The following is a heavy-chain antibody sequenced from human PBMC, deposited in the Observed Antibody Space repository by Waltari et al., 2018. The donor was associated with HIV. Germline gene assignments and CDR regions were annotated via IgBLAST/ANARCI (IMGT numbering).Heavy chain of an antibody. CDR1: GGSISSSSYY. CDR2: IYYSGST. Sequence: QLQESGPGLVKPSETLSLTCTVSGGSISSSSYYWGWIRQPPGKGLEWIGSIYYSGSTYYNPALKSRVTISVDTSKNQFSLKLSSVTAADTAVYYCARRSYYYDSSGYYYGGYYFDYWGQGTLVTVSS. D-gene: IGHD3-22*01. V-gene: IGHV4-39*01. CDR3: ARRSYYYDSSGYYYGGYYFDY. J-gene: IGHJ4*02.